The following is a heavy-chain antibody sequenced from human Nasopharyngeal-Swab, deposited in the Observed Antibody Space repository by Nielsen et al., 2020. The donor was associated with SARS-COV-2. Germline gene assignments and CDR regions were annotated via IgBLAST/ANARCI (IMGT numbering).Heavy chain of an antibody. Sequence: GSLRLSCAVYGGSFSGYYWSWIRQPPGKGLEWIGEINHSGSTNYNPSLKGRVTISVDTSKNQFSLKLSSVTAADTAVYYCARGRRGVWVDYWGQGTLVTVSS. CDR2: INHSGST. CDR3: ARGRRGVWVDY. J-gene: IGHJ4*02. V-gene: IGHV4-34*01. CDR1: GGSFSGYY. D-gene: IGHD1-14*01.